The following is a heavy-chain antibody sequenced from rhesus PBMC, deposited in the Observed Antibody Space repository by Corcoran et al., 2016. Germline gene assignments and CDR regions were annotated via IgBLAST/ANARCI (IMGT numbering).Heavy chain of an antibody. CDR2: IDGGNGRT. CDR3: ARDFAY. V-gene: IGHV4-147*01. J-gene: IGHJ4*01. CDR1: GASIRTNY. Sequence: QVQLQQSSPGLVKPSETLSLPCAVSGASIRTNYWSGIRQSPGKGLEWIGTIDGGNGRTRYNPSLKSRVTISTDTSKSQFSLNLIFVTAADTAVYYCARDFAYWGQGVLVTVSS.